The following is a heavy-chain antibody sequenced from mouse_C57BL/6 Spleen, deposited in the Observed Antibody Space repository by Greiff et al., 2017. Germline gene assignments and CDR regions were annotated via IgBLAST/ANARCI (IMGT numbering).Heavy chain of an antibody. CDR2: IYPGSGNT. CDR3: ARNDYDLLFDY. CDR1: GYSFTSYY. J-gene: IGHJ2*01. Sequence: VQLQQSGPELVKPGASVKISCKASGYSFTSYYIHWVKQRPGQGLEWIGWIYPGSGNTKYNEKFKGKATLTADTSSSTAYMQLSSLTSEDSAVYYCARNDYDLLFDYWGQGTTLTVSS. D-gene: IGHD2-4*01. V-gene: IGHV1-66*01.